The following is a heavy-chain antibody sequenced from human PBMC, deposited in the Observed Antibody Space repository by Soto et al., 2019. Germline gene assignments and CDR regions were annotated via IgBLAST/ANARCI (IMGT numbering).Heavy chain of an antibody. Sequence: PSETLSLTSAFSGYSISSGYYWGWIRQPPGKGLECIGVVYNAGITYYSPPLKSRVTVSVDTSKIQFSLGLSSVAAADTAVYYCARQSQNSGRYFDNWGQGTLVTVSS. J-gene: IGHJ4*02. CDR3: ARQSQNSGRYFDN. D-gene: IGHD3-10*01. V-gene: IGHV4-38-2*01. CDR2: VYNAGIT. CDR1: GYSISSGYY.